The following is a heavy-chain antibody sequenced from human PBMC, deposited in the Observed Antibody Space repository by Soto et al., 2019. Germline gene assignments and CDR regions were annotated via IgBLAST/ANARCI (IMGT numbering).Heavy chain of an antibody. Sequence: SETLSLTCTVSGVSISTKYWSWIRQSPGRGLEWIGYIYYSGSTNYNPSLKSRVTISVDTSKNQFSLKLSSVTAADTAVYYCARHYGLGAFDISGQGTM. CDR2: IYYSGST. J-gene: IGHJ3*02. CDR1: GVSISTKY. D-gene: IGHD3-10*01. V-gene: IGHV4-59*01. CDR3: ARHYGLGAFDI.